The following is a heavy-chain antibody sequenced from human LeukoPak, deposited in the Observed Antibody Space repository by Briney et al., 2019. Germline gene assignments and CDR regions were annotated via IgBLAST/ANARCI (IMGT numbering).Heavy chain of an antibody. V-gene: IGHV3-74*01. CDR2: INPDESSP. CDR1: GFSLSTYW. J-gene: IGHJ1*01. Sequence: GGSLRLSCAASGFSLSTYWMHWVRQAPGKGLVWVSRINPDESSPNYADSVKGRFTISRDNAKNSLYLQMNSLRAEDTAVYYCARDTGAYCGGDCYSEVFQHWGQGTLVTVSS. D-gene: IGHD2-21*02. CDR3: ARDTGAYCGGDCYSEVFQH.